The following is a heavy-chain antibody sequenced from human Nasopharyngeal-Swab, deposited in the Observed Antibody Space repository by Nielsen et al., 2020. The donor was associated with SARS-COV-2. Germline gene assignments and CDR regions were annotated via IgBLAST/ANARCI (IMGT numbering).Heavy chain of an antibody. Sequence: SEPLSLTFTVPGGPISSSSYYWGWIRQPPGKGLEWIGSIYYSGSTYYNPSLKSRVTISVDTSKNQFSLKLSSVTAADTAVYYCARHPYPTYYFDYWGQGTLVTVSS. CDR2: IYYSGST. CDR1: GGPISSSSYY. V-gene: IGHV4-39*01. J-gene: IGHJ4*02. D-gene: IGHD2-2*01. CDR3: ARHPYPTYYFDY.